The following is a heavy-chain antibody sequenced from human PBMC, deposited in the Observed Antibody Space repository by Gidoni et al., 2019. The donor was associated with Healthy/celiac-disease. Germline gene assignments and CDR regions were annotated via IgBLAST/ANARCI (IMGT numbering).Heavy chain of an antibody. D-gene: IGHD5-12*01. CDR2: FDPEDGET. CDR3: ATAGDGYNWGAFDI. Sequence: QFQLVPSGAEVKKPGPSVKFPCKVSGSPLPELSMHWVRQAPGKGLEWMGGFDPEDGETIYAQKFQGRVTMTEDTSTDTAYMELSSLRSEDTAVYYCATAGDGYNWGAFDIWGQGTMVTVSS. V-gene: IGHV1-24*01. J-gene: IGHJ3*02. CDR1: GSPLPELS.